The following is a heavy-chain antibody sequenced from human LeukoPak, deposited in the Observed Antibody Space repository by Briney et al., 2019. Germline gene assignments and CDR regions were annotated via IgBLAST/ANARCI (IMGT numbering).Heavy chain of an antibody. V-gene: IGHV3-23*01. CDR1: GFTFSSSA. D-gene: IGHD5-24*01. Sequence: PGGSLRLSCAASGFTFSSSAMSWVRRAPGKGMEWVSTISGSGGSTYYADSVKSRFTISRDNSKHTLYLQMNRLRADDTAVYYCASSQLNYYFDYWGQGTLVTVSS. CDR3: ASSQLNYYFDY. J-gene: IGHJ4*02. CDR2: ISGSGGST.